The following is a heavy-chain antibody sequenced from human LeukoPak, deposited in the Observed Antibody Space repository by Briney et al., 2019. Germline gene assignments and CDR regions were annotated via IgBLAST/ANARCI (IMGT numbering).Heavy chain of an antibody. CDR1: GYSFTSYW. CDR3: ARHGPHTYYDTSGYYGGYAFDI. V-gene: IGHV5-51*01. Sequence: GESLKISCKGSGYSFTSYWIGWVRQMPGKGLEWMGIIYPGDSDTTYSPSFQGQVTISADKSITTAYLQWSSLKASDTAMYYCARHGPHTYYDTSGYYGGYAFDIWGQGTMVTVSS. J-gene: IGHJ3*02. CDR2: IYPGDSDT. D-gene: IGHD3-22*01.